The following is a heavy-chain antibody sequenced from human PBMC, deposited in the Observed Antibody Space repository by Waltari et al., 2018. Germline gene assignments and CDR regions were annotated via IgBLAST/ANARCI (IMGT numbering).Heavy chain of an antibody. D-gene: IGHD6-6*01. V-gene: IGHV4-59*08. J-gene: IGHJ4*02. Sequence: QVQLQESGPGLGKPSETLSLTCTVAGGSMNNYYWSWIRQPPEKGLELIGNIFYNGETNCNPSFMSRVTMSIDTSKNQFSLKMNSMTAADTAVYYCAKGGAARQQKVDYWGQGTLVTVSS. CDR1: GGSMNNYY. CDR3: AKGGAARQQKVDY. CDR2: IFYNGET.